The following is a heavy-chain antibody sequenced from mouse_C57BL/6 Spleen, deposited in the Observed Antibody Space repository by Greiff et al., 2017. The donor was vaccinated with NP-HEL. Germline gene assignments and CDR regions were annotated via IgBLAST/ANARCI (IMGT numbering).Heavy chain of an antibody. CDR1: GYTFTSYW. D-gene: IGHD2-3*01. CDR2: IDPSDSYT. CDR3: ARRRLLPYAMDY. J-gene: IGHJ4*01. V-gene: IGHV1-50*01. Sequence: QVQLQQPGAELVKPGASVKLSCKASGYTFTSYWMQWVKQRPGQGLEWIGEIDPSDSYTNYNQKFKGKATLTVDTSSSTAYMQLSSLTSEDSAVYYCARRRLLPYAMDYWGQGTSVTVSS.